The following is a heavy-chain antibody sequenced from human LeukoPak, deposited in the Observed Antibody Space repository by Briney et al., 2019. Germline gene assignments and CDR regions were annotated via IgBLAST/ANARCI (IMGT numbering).Heavy chain of an antibody. CDR1: GGSISTYY. CDR2: IYYSGST. Sequence: SETLSLTCTDSGGSISTYYWSWIRQPPGKGLEWIGYIYYSGSTNYNPSLKSRVTISVDTSKNQFSLKLSSVTAADTAVYYCARHKTGALLPFDYWGQGTLVTVSS. CDR3: ARHKTGALLPFDY. D-gene: IGHD7-27*01. J-gene: IGHJ4*02. V-gene: IGHV4-59*08.